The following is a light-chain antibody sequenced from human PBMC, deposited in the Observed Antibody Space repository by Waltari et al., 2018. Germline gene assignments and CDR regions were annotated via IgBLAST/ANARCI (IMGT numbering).Light chain of an antibody. CDR1: RSDAGNFHL. J-gene: IGLJ1*01. Sequence: QSALTQPASVSGSPGQSIPIPCPGTRSDAGNFHLVPWYQQHPGKVPKLIIYEVSKRPSGVSNHFSGSKSGNTASLTISGLRAEDEADYYCCSYAGSRTYVFGTGTKVTVL. CDR3: CSYAGSRTYV. CDR2: EVS. V-gene: IGLV2-23*02.